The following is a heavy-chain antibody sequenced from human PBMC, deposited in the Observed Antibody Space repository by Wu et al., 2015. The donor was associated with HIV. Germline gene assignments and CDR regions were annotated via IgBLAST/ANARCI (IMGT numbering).Heavy chain of an antibody. D-gene: IGHD3-10*01. CDR3: ARAGVEYYGSGSYSDWFDP. J-gene: IGHJ5*02. Sequence: QVQLVQSGAEVKKPGSSVKVSCKASGGAFSNYAFSWVRQAPGQGLEWMGKIIPIFGTPNYAQKFRGRVTITADESTSTAYMELSSLRSEDTAVYYCARAGVEYYGSGSYSDWFDPWGQGTLVTVSS. CDR2: IIPIFGTP. CDR1: GGAFSNYA. V-gene: IGHV1-69*13.